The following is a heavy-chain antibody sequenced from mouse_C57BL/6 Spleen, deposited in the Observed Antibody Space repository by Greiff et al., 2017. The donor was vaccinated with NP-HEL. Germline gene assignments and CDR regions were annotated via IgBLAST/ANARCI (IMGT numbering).Heavy chain of an antibody. CDR1: GYTFTSYW. CDR3: ATTMITTGIAY. J-gene: IGHJ3*01. V-gene: IGHV1-72*01. D-gene: IGHD2-4*01. CDR2: IDPNSGGT. Sequence: QVQLQQPGAELVKPGASVKLSCKASGYTFTSYWMHWVKQRPGRGLEWIGRIDPNSGGTKYNEKFKSKATLTVDKPSSTAYMQLSSLTSEDSAVYYCATTMITTGIAYWGQGTLVTVSA.